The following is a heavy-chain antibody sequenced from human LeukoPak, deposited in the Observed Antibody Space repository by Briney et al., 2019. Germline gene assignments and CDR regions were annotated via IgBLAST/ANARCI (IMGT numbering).Heavy chain of an antibody. CDR2: IYPGDSDT. D-gene: IGHD2-15*01. Sequence: GASVKVSCKASGYTFTSYDINWVRQATGQGLEWMGIIYPGDSDTRYSPSFQGQVTISADKSISTAYLQWSSLKASDTAMYYCARLGGPLGYWGQGTLVTVSS. CDR1: GYTFTSYD. V-gene: IGHV5-51*01. J-gene: IGHJ4*02. CDR3: ARLGGPLGY.